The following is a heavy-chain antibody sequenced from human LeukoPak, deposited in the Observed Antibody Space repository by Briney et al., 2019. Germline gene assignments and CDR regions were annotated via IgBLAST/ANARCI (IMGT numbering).Heavy chain of an antibody. CDR1: GYTFTSYD. V-gene: IGHV1-8*01. D-gene: IGHD6-13*01. Sequence: ASVKVSCKASGYTFTSYDINWVRQATGQGLEWMGWMNPNSGNTGYAQKFQGRVTMTRSTSISTAYMELSSLRSEDTAVYYCARRYRANSSSWSGWFWSTPYYYYGMDVWGQGTTVTVSS. CDR3: ARRYRANSSSWSGWFWSTPYYYYGMDV. CDR2: MNPNSGNT. J-gene: IGHJ6*02.